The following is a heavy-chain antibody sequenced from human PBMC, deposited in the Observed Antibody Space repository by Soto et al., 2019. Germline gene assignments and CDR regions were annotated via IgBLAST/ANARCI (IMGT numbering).Heavy chain of an antibody. V-gene: IGHV4-34*01. CDR2: INHSGST. CDR3: AEGKSNSRAFDI. CDR1: GGSFSGYY. Sequence: SETLSLTCAVYGGSFSGYYWSWIRQPPGKGLEWIGEINHSGSTNYNPSLKSRVTISVDTSKNQFSLKLSSVTAADTAVYYCAEGKSNSRAFDIWGQGTMVTVSS. J-gene: IGHJ3*02.